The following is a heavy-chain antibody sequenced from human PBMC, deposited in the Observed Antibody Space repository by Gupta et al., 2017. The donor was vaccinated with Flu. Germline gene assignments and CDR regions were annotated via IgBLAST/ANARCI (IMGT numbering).Heavy chain of an antibody. V-gene: IGHV3-74*01. Sequence: EVQLVESGGGLVQPGGSLSLSCAASGFTFSGYWMHWVRQAPGKGLVWVSLTNHDGSATSYADSVKGRFTISRDNAKNTLYLQVTGLRAEDTAVYFCARAGSNWKVDYWGQGTLVTVSS. CDR1: GFTFSGYW. CDR3: ARAGSNWKVDY. CDR2: TNHDGSAT. D-gene: IGHD3-10*01. J-gene: IGHJ4*02.